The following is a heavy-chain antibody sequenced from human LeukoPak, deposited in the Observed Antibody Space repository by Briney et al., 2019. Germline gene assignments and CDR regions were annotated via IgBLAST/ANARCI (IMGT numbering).Heavy chain of an antibody. J-gene: IGHJ1*01. D-gene: IGHD3-22*01. Sequence: GGSLRLSCAASVFTLNNAWMRWVRQAQWKGLEWLGRIKRETDGGTIDYAAPVKGRFTISRDDSRNTLYLQMDSLKIEDTAVYYCTTDRYYDNSELQFQHWGQGTLVTVSS. CDR1: VFTLNNAW. CDR3: TTDRYYDNSELQFQH. V-gene: IGHV3-15*01. CDR2: IKRETDGGTI.